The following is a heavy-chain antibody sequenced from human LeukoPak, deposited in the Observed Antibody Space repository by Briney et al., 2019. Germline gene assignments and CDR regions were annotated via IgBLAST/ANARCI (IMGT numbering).Heavy chain of an antibody. CDR1: NDSISSGDYC. J-gene: IGHJ4*02. CDR3: ATRVGTIFGVVPYY. V-gene: IGHV4-30-4*01. D-gene: IGHD3-3*01. Sequence: PSETLSLTCTVSNDSISSGDYCWNWIRQPPGKGLEWIGYIYYSGSTYYNPSLKSRVTISVDTSKNQFSLKLSSVTAADTAVYYCATRVGTIFGVVPYYWGQGTLVTVSS. CDR2: IYYSGST.